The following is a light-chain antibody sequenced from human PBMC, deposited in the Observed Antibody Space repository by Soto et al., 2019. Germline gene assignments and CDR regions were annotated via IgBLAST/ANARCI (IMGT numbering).Light chain of an antibody. Sequence: YEPTPPPSVSVAPGKTARITCGGNNIGSKSVHWYQQKPGQAPRLVISYDNDRPSGIPERFSGSDSGNTATLTISRVEVGDEADYYCQVWDSSSDPVVFGGGTKLTVL. CDR1: NIGSKS. J-gene: IGLJ2*01. CDR2: YDN. V-gene: IGLV3-21*04. CDR3: QVWDSSSDPVV.